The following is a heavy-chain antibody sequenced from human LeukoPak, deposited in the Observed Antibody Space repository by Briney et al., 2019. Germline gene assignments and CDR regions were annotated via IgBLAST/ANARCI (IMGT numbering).Heavy chain of an antibody. CDR3: ARARPYSGYDY. V-gene: IGHV4-31*02. CDR2: IYYSGST. D-gene: IGHD5-12*01. J-gene: IGHJ4*02. CDR1: GFTFSSYS. Sequence: LRLSCAASGFTFSSYSMTWIRQHPGKGLEWIGYIYYSGSTYYNPSLKSRVTISVDTSKNQFSLKLSSVTAADTAVYYCARARPYSGYDYWGQGTLVTVSS.